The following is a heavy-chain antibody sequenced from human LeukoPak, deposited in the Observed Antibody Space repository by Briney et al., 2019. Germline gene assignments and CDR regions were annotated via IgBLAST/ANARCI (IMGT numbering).Heavy chain of an antibody. V-gene: IGHV3-23*01. Sequence: GGSLRLSCAASGFTFSSFVMTWVRQAPGKGLEWVSSISGSGNSIYYVDSVKGRFTISRGNSENTLYLQMNSLRAEDTAVYYCAKRFWFGNNDGFFDTWGKGKMVPFFS. CDR1: GFTFSSFV. D-gene: IGHD3-10*01. CDR3: AKRFWFGNNDGFFDT. CDR2: ISGSGNSI. J-gene: IGHJ3*02.